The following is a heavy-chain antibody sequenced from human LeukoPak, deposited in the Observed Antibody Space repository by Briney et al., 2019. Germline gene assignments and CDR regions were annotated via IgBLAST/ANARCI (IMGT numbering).Heavy chain of an antibody. Sequence: GGSLRLSCSASGFTFSSYSMNWVRQAPGKGLEWVSTISSGSDYIYYADSVKGRFTISRDNAKNSLYLQMNSLRAEDTAVYYCARGEVGGWYYDIPAGYFDYWGQGTLVTVSS. D-gene: IGHD3-9*01. CDR3: ARGEVGGWYYDIPAGYFDY. J-gene: IGHJ4*02. CDR2: ISSGSDYI. V-gene: IGHV3-21*01. CDR1: GFTFSSYS.